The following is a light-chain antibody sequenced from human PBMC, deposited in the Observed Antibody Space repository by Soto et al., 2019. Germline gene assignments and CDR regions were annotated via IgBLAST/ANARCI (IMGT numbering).Light chain of an antibody. CDR3: CSSGGSPTYV. CDR1: SSNVGSYKL. V-gene: IGLV2-23*02. Sequence: ALAQPASVSGSPGQSITISCTGTSSNVGSYKLVSWYQQHPGKAPKLKIFEVNKRPSGVSNRFSGSKSGNTASLTISGLKVEDEADYYCCSSGGSPTYVFGTGTKVTVL. J-gene: IGLJ1*01. CDR2: EVN.